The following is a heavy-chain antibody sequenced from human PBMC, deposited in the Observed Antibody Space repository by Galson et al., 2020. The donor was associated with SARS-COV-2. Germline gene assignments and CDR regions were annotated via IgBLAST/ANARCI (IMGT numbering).Heavy chain of an antibody. V-gene: IGHV3-74*01. J-gene: IGHJ4*02. CDR2: INSDGSST. Sequence: GGSLRLSCAASGFTFSSYWMHWVRQAPGKGLVWVSRINSDGSSTNYADSVKGRFTISRDNAKNTLYLQVNSLRAEDTAIYYCARSSTVTASVNFRYWGQGTLVTVSS. D-gene: IGHD4-17*01. CDR1: GFTFSSYW. CDR3: ARSSTVTASVNFRY.